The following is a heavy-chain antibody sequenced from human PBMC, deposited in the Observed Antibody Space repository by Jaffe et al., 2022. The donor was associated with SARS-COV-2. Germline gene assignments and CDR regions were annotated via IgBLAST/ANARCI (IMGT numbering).Heavy chain of an antibody. D-gene: IGHD5-12*01. J-gene: IGHJ5*02. Sequence: QVQLVQSGAEVKKPGASVKVSCKASGYTFTSYGISWVRQAPGQGLEWMGWISAYNGNTNYAQKLQGRVTMTTDTSTSTAYMELRSLRSDDTAVYYCARDGGGGYSGYVWESSWFDPWGQGTLVTVSS. CDR2: ISAYNGNT. CDR1: GYTFTSYG. V-gene: IGHV1-18*01. CDR3: ARDGGGGYSGYVWESSWFDP.